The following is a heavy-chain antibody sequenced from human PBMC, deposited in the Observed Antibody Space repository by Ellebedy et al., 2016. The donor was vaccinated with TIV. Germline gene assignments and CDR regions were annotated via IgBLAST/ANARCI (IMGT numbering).Heavy chain of an antibody. CDR3: ARDRDGGFAISH. D-gene: IGHD2-15*01. CDR1: GFTFNNYW. Sequence: GESLKISCAASGFTFNNYWMYWVRQAPGRGLEWLANINQDGSDKNYVDSMRGRFTISRDNAKNSLYLQMTSLRAGDTAVYFCARDRDGGFAISHWGQGALVSVSS. CDR2: INQDGSDK. J-gene: IGHJ4*02. V-gene: IGHV3-7*04.